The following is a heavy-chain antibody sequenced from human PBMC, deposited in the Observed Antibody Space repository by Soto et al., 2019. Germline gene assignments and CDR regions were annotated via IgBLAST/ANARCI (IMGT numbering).Heavy chain of an antibody. Sequence: QLQLQESGPGLVKPSETLSLTCTVSGGSISSSSYYWGWIRQPPGKGLEWIGSIYYSGSTYYNPSLKRRVTISVDTSKNQFSLKLSSVTGADTAVYYCASLYYYDSSGYYYSWVFDYWGQGTLVTVSS. V-gene: IGHV4-39*01. D-gene: IGHD3-22*01. CDR1: GGSISSSSYY. J-gene: IGHJ4*02. CDR2: IYYSGST. CDR3: ASLYYYDSSGYYYSWVFDY.